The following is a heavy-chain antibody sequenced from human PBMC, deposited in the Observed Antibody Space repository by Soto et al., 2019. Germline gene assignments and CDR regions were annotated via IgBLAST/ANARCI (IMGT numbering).Heavy chain of an antibody. V-gene: IGHV3-48*03. J-gene: IGHJ6*02. CDR1: GFTLSNYE. Sequence: RRLSCAGSGFTLSNYEMNWVRQAPGKGLEWVSYISTGGSSIYYADSVKGRFTIARDNGKNSVYLQMSSLRAEDTATYYCARERGGLSGADVWGQGTTVTVPS. CDR3: ARERGGLSGADV. D-gene: IGHD1-26*01. CDR2: ISTGGSSI.